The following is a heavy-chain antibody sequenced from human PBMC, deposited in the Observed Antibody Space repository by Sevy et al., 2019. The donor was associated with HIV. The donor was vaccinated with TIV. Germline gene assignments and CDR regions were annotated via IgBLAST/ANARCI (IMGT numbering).Heavy chain of an antibody. CDR3: ARVYCTGGVCLAPFDY. CDR1: GFTFSSYS. V-gene: IGHV3-21*01. CDR2: ISSSSSYI. J-gene: IGHJ4*02. Sequence: GGSLRLSCAASGFTFSSYSMNWVRQAPGKGLEWVSSISSSSSYIYYADSVKGRFTISRDNAKNSLYLQMNSLRAEDTAVYYCARVYCTGGVCLAPFDYCGQGTLVTVSS. D-gene: IGHD2-8*02.